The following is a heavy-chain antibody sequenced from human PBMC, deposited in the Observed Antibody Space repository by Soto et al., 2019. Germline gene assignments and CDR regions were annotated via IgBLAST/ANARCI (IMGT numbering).Heavy chain of an antibody. CDR2: INSDGSST. V-gene: IGHV3-74*01. CDR3: ASGYSGYDYGGLFDY. D-gene: IGHD5-12*01. CDR1: GFTFSSYW. Sequence: GSLRLSCAASGFTFSSYWMHWVRQAPGKGLVWVSRINSDGSSTSYADSVKGRFTISRDNAKNTLYLQMNSLRAEDTALYYCASGYSGYDYGGLFDYWGQGILVTVSS. J-gene: IGHJ4*02.